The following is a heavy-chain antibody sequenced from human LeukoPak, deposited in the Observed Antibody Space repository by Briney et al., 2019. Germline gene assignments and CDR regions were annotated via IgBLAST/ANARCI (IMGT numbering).Heavy chain of an antibody. D-gene: IGHD6-13*01. V-gene: IGHV4-34*01. Sequence: KPSETLSLTCAVYGGSFSGYYWSWIRQPPGKGLEWIGEINHSGSTNYNPSLKSRVTISVDTSKNQSSLKLSSVTAADTAVYYCARGSSWYVHYFDYWGQGTLVTVSS. CDR1: GGSFSGYY. CDR3: ARGSSWYVHYFDY. J-gene: IGHJ4*02. CDR2: INHSGST.